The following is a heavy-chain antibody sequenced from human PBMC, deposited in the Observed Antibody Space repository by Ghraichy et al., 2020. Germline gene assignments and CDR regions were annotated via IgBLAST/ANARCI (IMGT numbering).Heavy chain of an antibody. CDR2: ISGSGGST. D-gene: IGHD1-26*01. J-gene: IGHJ6*02. V-gene: IGHV3-23*01. Sequence: LTCAASGFTFSSYAMSWVRQASGKGLEWVSAISGSGGSTYYADSVKGRFTISRDNSKNTLYLQMNSLRAEDTAVYYCAKDKWEPDPEYYYYYGMDVWGQGTTVTVSS. CDR3: AKDKWEPDPEYYYYYGMDV. CDR1: GFTFSSYA.